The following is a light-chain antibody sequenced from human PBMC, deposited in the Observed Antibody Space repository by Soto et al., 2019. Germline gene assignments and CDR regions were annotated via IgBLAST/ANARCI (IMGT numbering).Light chain of an antibody. J-gene: IGKJ1*01. V-gene: IGKV3-20*01. CDR1: QSVSSSY. CDR2: GAS. Sequence: EIGLTQSPCTVSLSPGERATLSCRASQSVSSSYLAWYQQKPGQAPRLLIYGASTRATDVPDRFSGSGSGADFTLSISRLEPEDFAVHYCQQYASSPPRTFGQGTKVDIK. CDR3: QQYASSPPRT.